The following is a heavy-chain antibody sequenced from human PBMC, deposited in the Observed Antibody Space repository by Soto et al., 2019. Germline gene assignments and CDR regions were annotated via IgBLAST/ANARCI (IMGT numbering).Heavy chain of an antibody. J-gene: IGHJ4*02. V-gene: IGHV3-53*02. Sequence: EVQLVETGGSLIQPGGSLRLSCAASGFSVGSNYMTWVRQSPGKGLEWVSLIYSNGDTDYADSVKGRFSISRDNFKNTLYLQMNNLRAEDTAVYHCARKSDSSPVPEADGVWGRGTLVTVSS. CDR3: ARKSDSSPVPEADGV. CDR2: IYSNGDT. D-gene: IGHD2-8*01. CDR1: GFSVGSNY.